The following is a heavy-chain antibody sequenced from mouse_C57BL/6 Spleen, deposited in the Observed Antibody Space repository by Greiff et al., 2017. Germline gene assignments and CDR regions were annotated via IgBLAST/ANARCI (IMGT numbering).Heavy chain of an antibody. D-gene: IGHD3-2*02. CDR3: AIDSSGYNFDY. J-gene: IGHJ2*01. CDR2: IYPRSGNT. V-gene: IGHV1-81*01. Sequence: VQLQQSGAELARPGASVKLSCKASGYTFTSYGISWVKQRTGQGLEWIGEIYPRSGNTYYNEKFKGKATLTADKSASTAYMELRSLTSEDSAVYFCAIDSSGYNFDYWGQGTTLTVSS. CDR1: GYTFTSYG.